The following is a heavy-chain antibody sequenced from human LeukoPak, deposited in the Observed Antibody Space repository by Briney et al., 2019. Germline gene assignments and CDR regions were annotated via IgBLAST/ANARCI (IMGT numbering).Heavy chain of an antibody. V-gene: IGHV3-53*01. D-gene: IGHD2-15*01. CDR3: ASGYCSGGHCYSVYFQH. Sequence: GGSLTLFCAVSGFTVSSNYMSWVRQAPGKGLEWVSVIYSGGNTYYADSVKGRFTISRDNSKNTLYLQMNTLRAEDTAVYYCASGYCSGGHCYSVYFQHWGQGTLVTVSS. CDR1: GFTVSSNY. CDR2: IYSGGNT. J-gene: IGHJ1*01.